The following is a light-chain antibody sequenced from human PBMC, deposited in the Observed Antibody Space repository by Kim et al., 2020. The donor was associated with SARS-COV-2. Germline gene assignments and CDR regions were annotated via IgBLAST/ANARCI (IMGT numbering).Light chain of an antibody. Sequence: ASVGDRYTITCRDIQWITNVFALYQEKPGKHPRLLIYPASNLESGVPVRFSGSGSGTEFTLTISGLQADEFATYYCQHYSSFPYRFGQGTKLEI. CDR1: QWITNV. V-gene: IGKV1-5*03. CDR2: PAS. J-gene: IGKJ2*03. CDR3: QHYSSFPYR.